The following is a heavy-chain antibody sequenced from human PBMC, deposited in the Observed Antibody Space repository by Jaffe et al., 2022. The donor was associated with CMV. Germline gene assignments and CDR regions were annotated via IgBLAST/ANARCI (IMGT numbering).Heavy chain of an antibody. Sequence: QMQLVQSGPEVKKPGTSVKVSCKASGFTFTSSAVQWVRQARGQRLEWIGWIVVGSGNTNYAQKFQERVTITRDMSTSTAYMELSSLRSEDTAVYYCAADTSDSSGYYYPSDPDAFDIWGQGTMVTVSS. CDR1: GFTFTSSA. V-gene: IGHV1-58*01. J-gene: IGHJ3*02. D-gene: IGHD3-22*01. CDR2: IVVGSGNT. CDR3: AADTSDSSGYYYPSDPDAFDI.